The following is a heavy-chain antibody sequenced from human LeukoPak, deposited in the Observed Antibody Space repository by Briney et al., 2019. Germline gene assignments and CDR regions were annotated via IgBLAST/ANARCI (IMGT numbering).Heavy chain of an antibody. CDR1: GGTFSSYA. CDR2: IIPILGIA. V-gene: IGHV1-69*04. J-gene: IGHJ4*02. CDR3: ARPGDYSNGYYFDY. D-gene: IGHD4-11*01. Sequence: SVKVSCKASGGTFSSYAISWVRQAPGQGLEWMGRIIPILGIANYAQKFQGRVTITADKSTSTAYMELSSLRSEDTAVYYRARPGDYSNGYYFDYWGQGTLVTVSS.